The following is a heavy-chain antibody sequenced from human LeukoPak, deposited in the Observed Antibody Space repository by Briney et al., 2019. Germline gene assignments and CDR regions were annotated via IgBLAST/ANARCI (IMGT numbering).Heavy chain of an antibody. CDR1: GDSLSSNSAA. J-gene: IGHJ4*02. CDR2: TYYRSKWSN. D-gene: IGHD2-2*01. Sequence: SQTPSLTCAISGDSLSSNSAAWNWIRQSPSRGLEWPGMTYYRSKWSNDYAVSVKSRITINPDTSKNQFSLQLNSVTPEDTAVYYCARLHCTSTSCSIDYWGQGTLVTVSS. V-gene: IGHV6-1*01. CDR3: ARLHCTSTSCSIDY.